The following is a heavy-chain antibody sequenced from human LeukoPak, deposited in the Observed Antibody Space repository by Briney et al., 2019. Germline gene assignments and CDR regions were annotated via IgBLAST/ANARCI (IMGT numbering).Heavy chain of an antibody. Sequence: SETLSLTCTVSGYSISSGYDWGWMRQAPGKGLEWLGSISQSGNTYNNPSLKSRVTISVDTSKNQFSLKLSSVTAADTAVYYCARGWHEYSSSYYFDYWGQGTLVTVSS. CDR1: GYSISSGYD. D-gene: IGHD6-6*01. CDR3: ARGWHEYSSSYYFDY. V-gene: IGHV4-38-2*02. J-gene: IGHJ4*02. CDR2: ISQSGNT.